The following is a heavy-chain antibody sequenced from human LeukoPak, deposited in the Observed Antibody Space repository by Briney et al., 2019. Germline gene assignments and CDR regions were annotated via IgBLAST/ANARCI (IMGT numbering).Heavy chain of an antibody. CDR2: ISTNGGST. V-gene: IGHV3-64D*09. Sequence: GGSLRLSCSASGFTFSNYAMHWVRQAPGRGLEYVSAISTNGGSTYYADSVKGRFTISRDNSKNTLYLPMSSLRAEDTAVYYCVKTREMATITPPFDYWGQGTLVTVSS. CDR3: VKTREMATITPPFDY. J-gene: IGHJ4*02. CDR1: GFTFSNYA. D-gene: IGHD5-24*01.